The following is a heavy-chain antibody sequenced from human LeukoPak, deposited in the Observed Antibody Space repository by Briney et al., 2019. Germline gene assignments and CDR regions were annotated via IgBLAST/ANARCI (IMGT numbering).Heavy chain of an antibody. CDR3: ARGWYSSGWYVFDY. D-gene: IGHD6-19*01. J-gene: IGHJ4*02. CDR1: NDSMTRYY. CDR2: IFSSGST. V-gene: IGHV4-4*07. Sequence: SETLSLTCTVSNDSMTRYYWVWIRQPAGKGLEWIGRIFSSGSTNYNPSLKTRVTMSEDVSKNQFSLTLSSVTAADTAVYYCARGWYSSGWYVFDYWGQGTLVTVTS.